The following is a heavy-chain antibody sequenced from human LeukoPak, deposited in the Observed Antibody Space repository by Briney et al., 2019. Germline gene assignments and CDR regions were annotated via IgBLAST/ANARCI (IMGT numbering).Heavy chain of an antibody. CDR1: GFTFSNSA. CDR3: AKNQRIVGTTRALDI. J-gene: IGHJ3*02. D-gene: IGHD1-26*01. Sequence: GGSLRLSCAASGFTFSNSAMTWVRQAPGKGLEWVSGISGSGDSTYYTDSVKGRFTISRDNSKNTLYLQMNSLGAEDTATYYCAKNQRIVGTTRALDIWGQGTMVTVSS. V-gene: IGHV3-23*01. CDR2: ISGSGDST.